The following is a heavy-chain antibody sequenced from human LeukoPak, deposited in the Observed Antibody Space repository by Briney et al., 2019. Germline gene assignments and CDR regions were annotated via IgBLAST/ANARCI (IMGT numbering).Heavy chain of an antibody. CDR2: ISTKTDGGTT. J-gene: IGHJ4*02. CDR1: GFTFSHAW. V-gene: IGHV3-15*01. D-gene: IGHD2-21*02. Sequence: GGSLRLPCTTSGFTFSHAWMTWVRQAPGKGLEWVGRISTKTDGGTTDYAAPVKGRFTISRDDSKNTLYLQMNSLKTEDTAVYYCIKSSGDWHWGQGTLVTVSS. CDR3: IKSSGDWH.